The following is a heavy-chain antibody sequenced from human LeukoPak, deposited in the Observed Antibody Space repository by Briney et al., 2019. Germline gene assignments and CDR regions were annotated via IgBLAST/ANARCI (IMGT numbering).Heavy chain of an antibody. V-gene: IGHV1-46*01. Sequence: GASVKVSCKASGCTFTSYYMHWVRQAPGQGLEWMGIINPSGGSTSYAQKFQGRVTMTRDTSTSTVYMELRSLRSDDTAVYYCARGRFPPVGAQYGMDVWGQGTTVTVSS. CDR1: GCTFTSYY. CDR3: ARGRFPPVGAQYGMDV. D-gene: IGHD1-26*01. J-gene: IGHJ6*02. CDR2: INPSGGST.